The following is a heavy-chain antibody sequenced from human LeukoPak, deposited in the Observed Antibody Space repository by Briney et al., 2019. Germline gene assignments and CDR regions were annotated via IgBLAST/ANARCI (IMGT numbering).Heavy chain of an antibody. Sequence: SVKVSCKASGDTFSSYAISWVRQAPGQGLEWMGRILSIFGITNYAQKFQGRVTITADKSTSTAYMELSSLRSEDTAVYYCARDPDEALCSSTSCRRAWFDPWGREPWSPSPQ. V-gene: IGHV1-69*04. CDR1: GDTFSSYA. CDR2: ILSIFGIT. J-gene: IGHJ5*02. CDR3: ARDPDEALCSSTSCRRAWFDP. D-gene: IGHD2-2*01.